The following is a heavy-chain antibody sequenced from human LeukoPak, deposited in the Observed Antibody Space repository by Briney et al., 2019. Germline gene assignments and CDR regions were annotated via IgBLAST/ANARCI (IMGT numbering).Heavy chain of an antibody. Sequence: SVKVSCKASGGTFSSYAISWVRQAPGQGLEWMGGIIPIFGTANYAQKFQGRVTITADESTSTAYMELSSLRSEDTAVYYCASTGYCSSTSCRYGMDVWGQGTTVTVSS. V-gene: IGHV1-69*13. CDR2: IIPIFGTA. J-gene: IGHJ6*02. D-gene: IGHD2-2*01. CDR1: GGTFSSYA. CDR3: ASTGYCSSTSCRYGMDV.